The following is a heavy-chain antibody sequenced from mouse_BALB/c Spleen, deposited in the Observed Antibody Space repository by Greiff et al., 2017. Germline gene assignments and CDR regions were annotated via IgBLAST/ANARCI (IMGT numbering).Heavy chain of an antibody. V-gene: IGHV14-4*02. D-gene: IGHD2-1*01. CDR1: GFNIKDYY. CDR3: NVYGNYLFAY. J-gene: IGHJ3*01. CDR2: IDPENGDT. Sequence: VHLQQSGAELVRSGASVKLSCTASGFNIKDYYMHWVKQRPEQGLEWIGWIDPENGDTEYAPKFQGKATMTADTSSNTAYLQLSSLTSEDTAVYYCNVYGNYLFAYWGQGTLVTVSA.